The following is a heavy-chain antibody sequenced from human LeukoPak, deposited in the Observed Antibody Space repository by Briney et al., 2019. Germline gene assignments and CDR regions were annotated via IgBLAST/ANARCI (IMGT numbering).Heavy chain of an antibody. V-gene: IGHV4-59*01. CDR2: IYYSGST. Sequence: PSETLSLTCTVSGGSISGYYWSWIRQPPGKGLECVAYIYYSGSTNYNPSLKSRVTISVDTSKNQFSLKLSSVTAADTAVYYCARGGDFAQIPGDFQHWGQGTLVTVSS. CDR1: GGSISGYY. CDR3: ARGGDFAQIPGDFQH. D-gene: IGHD3-3*01. J-gene: IGHJ1*01.